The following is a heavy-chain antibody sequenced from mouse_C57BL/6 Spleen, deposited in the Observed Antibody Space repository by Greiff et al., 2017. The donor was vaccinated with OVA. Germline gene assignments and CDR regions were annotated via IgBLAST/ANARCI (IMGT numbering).Heavy chain of an antibody. CDR2: INPGSGGT. Sequence: VQLQQSGAELVRPGTSVKVSCKASGYAFTNYLIEWVKQRPGQGLEWIGVINPGSGGTNYNEKFKGKTTLTADKSSSTAYMQLSSLTSEDSAVYFCARKDAYWGQGTLVTVSA. V-gene: IGHV1-54*01. CDR3: ARKDAY. J-gene: IGHJ3*01. CDR1: GYAFTNYL.